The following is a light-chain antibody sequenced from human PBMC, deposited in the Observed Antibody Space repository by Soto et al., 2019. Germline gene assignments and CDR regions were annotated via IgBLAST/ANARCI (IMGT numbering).Light chain of an antibody. V-gene: IGKV3-20*01. J-gene: IGKJ1*01. CDR3: QQCGSSPWT. CDR2: GAS. Sequence: IVLTQSPSTLSLSPGERATLSCRASQSVSSYLAWYQQKPGQAPRLLIYGASTRTTGIPARFSGSGSGTEFTLTISRLEPEDFAVYYCQQCGSSPWTFGQGTKVDIK. CDR1: QSVSSY.